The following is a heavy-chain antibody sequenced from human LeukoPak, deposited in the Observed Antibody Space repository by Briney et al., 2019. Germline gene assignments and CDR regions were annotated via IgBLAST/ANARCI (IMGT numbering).Heavy chain of an antibody. D-gene: IGHD2-2*01. CDR2: MYYSGST. CDR1: GDSISTYY. Sequence: SETLSLTCTVSGDSISTYYWSWIRQPPGKGLEWIGYMYYSGSTNYNPSLKSRVTISLDTPKNQFSLRLSSVTAADTAVYYCARWVVPAGLWYFDLWGRGTLVTVSS. J-gene: IGHJ2*01. CDR3: ARWVVPAGLWYFDL. V-gene: IGHV4-59*01.